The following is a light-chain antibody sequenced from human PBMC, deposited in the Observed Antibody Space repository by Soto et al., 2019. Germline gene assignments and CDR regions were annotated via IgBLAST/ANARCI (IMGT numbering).Light chain of an antibody. CDR3: QQYGSSPFT. CDR1: QSVSSSY. Sequence: PGERATLSCRASQSVSSSYLAWYQQKPGQAPRLLIYDASSRATGIPDRFSGSGSGTDFALTISRLEPEDCAVYYCQQYGSSPFTFGPGTKVDIK. J-gene: IGKJ3*01. CDR2: DAS. V-gene: IGKV3-20*01.